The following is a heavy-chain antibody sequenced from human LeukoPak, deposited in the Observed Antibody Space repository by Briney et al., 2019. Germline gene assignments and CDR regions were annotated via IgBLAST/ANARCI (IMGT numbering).Heavy chain of an antibody. D-gene: IGHD6-13*01. J-gene: IGHJ4*02. V-gene: IGHV3-72*01. Sequence: PGGSLRLSCAASGFTFRDHYMDWVRQAPGQGLEWVGRIRNKANSYTTEYAASVKGRFTISRDESMNSLYLQMNSLKTEDTAVYYCTRNTYTNSRYYFDSWGQGTLVTVSS. CDR1: GFTFRDHY. CDR3: TRNTYTNSRYYFDS. CDR2: IRNKANSYTT.